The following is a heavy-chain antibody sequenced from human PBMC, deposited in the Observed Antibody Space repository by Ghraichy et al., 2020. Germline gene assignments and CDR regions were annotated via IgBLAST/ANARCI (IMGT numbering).Heavy chain of an antibody. Sequence: GGSPRLSCAASGFTFSSYSMNWVRQAPGKGLEWVSSISSSSSYIYYADSVKGRFTISRDNAKNSLYLQMNSLRAEDTAVYYCARDRWDQGWFDPWGQGTLVTVSS. D-gene: IGHD1-26*01. CDR3: ARDRWDQGWFDP. V-gene: IGHV3-21*01. CDR1: GFTFSSYS. CDR2: ISSSSSYI. J-gene: IGHJ5*02.